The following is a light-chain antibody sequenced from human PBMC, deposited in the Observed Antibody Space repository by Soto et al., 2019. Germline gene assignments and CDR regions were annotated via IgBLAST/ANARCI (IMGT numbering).Light chain of an antibody. J-gene: IGKJ1*01. CDR1: QSLLHSNGYNY. CDR2: LGF. V-gene: IGKV2-28*01. Sequence: DIVMTQSPLSLPVTPGEPASISCRSSQSLLHSNGYNYLDWYLQKPGQSPQLLIYLGFNRASGVPDMFSGSGSGTDFTLKISRVEAEDVGVYYCMQALQSPWTFGQGTKVEIK. CDR3: MQALQSPWT.